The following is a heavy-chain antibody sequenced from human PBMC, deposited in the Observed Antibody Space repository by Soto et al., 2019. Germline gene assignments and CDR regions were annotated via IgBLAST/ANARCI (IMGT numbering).Heavy chain of an antibody. J-gene: IGHJ3*02. CDR1: GFTFSSYA. V-gene: IGHV3-30-3*01. CDR3: ARTLRDAFDI. Sequence: QVQLVESGGGVVQPGRSLRLSCAASGFTFSSYAMHWVRQAPGKGLEWVAVISYDGSNKYYADSVKGRFTISRDNSKNTLYLQMNSLIAEDTAVYYCARTLRDAFDIWGQGTMVTVSS. CDR2: ISYDGSNK. D-gene: IGHD3-10*01.